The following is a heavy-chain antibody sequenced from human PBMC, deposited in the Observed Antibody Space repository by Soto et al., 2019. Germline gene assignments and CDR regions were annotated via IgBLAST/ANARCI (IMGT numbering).Heavy chain of an antibody. Sequence: QVQLVESGGGVVQPGRSLRLSCAASGFTFSSYGMHWVRQAPGKGLEWVAVIWYDGSNKYYADSVKGRFTISRDNSKNTLYLQMNSLRAEDTAVYYCARDLRNYYGSGADYWGQGPLVTVSS. CDR2: IWYDGSNK. CDR1: GFTFSSYG. V-gene: IGHV3-33*01. J-gene: IGHJ4*02. D-gene: IGHD3-10*01. CDR3: ARDLRNYYGSGADY.